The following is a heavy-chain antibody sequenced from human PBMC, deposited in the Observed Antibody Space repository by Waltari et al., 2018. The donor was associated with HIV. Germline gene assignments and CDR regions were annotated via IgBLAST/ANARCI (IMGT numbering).Heavy chain of an antibody. J-gene: IGHJ4*02. V-gene: IGHV4-59*01. CDR3: ARAVVGATSPFDY. CDR1: GGPTSRYY. Sequence: QVQLQESGPGLVKPSETLSLPCTVSGGPTSRYYWSWTRQPPGKGLEWIGYIYYSGSTNYNPSLKSRVTISVDTSKNQFSLKLSSVTAADTAVYYCARAVVGATSPFDYWGQGTLVTVSS. CDR2: IYYSGST. D-gene: IGHD1-26*01.